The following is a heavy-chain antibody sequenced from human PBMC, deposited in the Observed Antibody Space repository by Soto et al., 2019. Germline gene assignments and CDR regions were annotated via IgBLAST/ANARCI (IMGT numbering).Heavy chain of an antibody. V-gene: IGHV1-46*01. CDR2: INPMGGST. J-gene: IGHJ5*02. CDR1: GYTFINYY. Sequence: QEQLVQSGAEVKEPGASVKVSCKASGYTFINYYIHWVRQAPGQGLEWMAIINPMGGSTNYAQEFQGRVTLTSDTSKRTVSMELRSLRFEDTALFYCARDLAAGDLWGQGTLVTVYS. CDR3: ARDLAAGDL. D-gene: IGHD6-13*01.